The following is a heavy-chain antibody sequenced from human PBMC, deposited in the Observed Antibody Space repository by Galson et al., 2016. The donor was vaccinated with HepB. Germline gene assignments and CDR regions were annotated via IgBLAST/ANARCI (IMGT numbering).Heavy chain of an antibody. CDR3: ARSDDCGTNCFYRYFDL. V-gene: IGHV4-59*01. D-gene: IGHD2-21*02. J-gene: IGHJ2*01. CDR1: GGSITRYY. CDR2: THSTGNI. Sequence: SETLSLTCSVSGGSITRYYWNWIRQPPGKGLEWIGYTHSTGNIKYNPSLLSRVAISLDTSKNQFSLTLTSVTAADTAVYYCARSDDCGTNCFYRYFDLWGRGTLVTVSS.